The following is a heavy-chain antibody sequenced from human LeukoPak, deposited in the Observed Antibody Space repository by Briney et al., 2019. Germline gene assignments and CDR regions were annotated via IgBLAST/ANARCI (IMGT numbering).Heavy chain of an antibody. CDR2: IYYSGST. J-gene: IGHJ5*02. V-gene: IGHV4-39*07. CDR3: ARAARVAAVDWFDP. D-gene: IGHD2-2*01. CDR1: GGSISSSSYY. Sequence: SETLSLTCTVSGGSISSSSYYWGWIRQPPGKGLEWIGSIYYSGSTYYNPSLKSRVTISVDTSKNQFSLKLSSVTAADTAVYYCARAARVAAVDWFDPWGQGTLVTVSS.